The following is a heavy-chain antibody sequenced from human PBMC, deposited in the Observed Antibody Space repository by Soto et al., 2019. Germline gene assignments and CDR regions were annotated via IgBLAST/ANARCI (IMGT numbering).Heavy chain of an antibody. CDR3: ARSDIDDFWSGYYGRNWFDP. CDR1: GFTFSSYS. CDR2: ISSSSSTI. J-gene: IGHJ5*02. Sequence: GGSLRLSCAASGFTFSSYSMNWVRQAPGKGLEWVSYISSSSSTIYYADSVKGRFTISRDNAKNSLYLQMNSLRAEDTAVYYCARSDIDDFWSGYYGRNWFDPWGQGTLVTVSS. D-gene: IGHD3-3*01. V-gene: IGHV3-48*01.